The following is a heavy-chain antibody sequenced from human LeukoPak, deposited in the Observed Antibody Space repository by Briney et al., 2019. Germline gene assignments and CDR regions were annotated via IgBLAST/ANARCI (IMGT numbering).Heavy chain of an antibody. CDR2: IYTSGST. CDR1: GGSISSGSYY. CDR3: ARDHPTRYNWYDP. J-gene: IGHJ5*02. Sequence: SQTLSPTCTVSGGSISSGSYYWSWIRQPAGKGLEWIGRIYTSGSTNYNPSLKSLVTISVDTSKNQFSLKLSSVTAADTAVYYCARDHPTRYNWYDPWGQGTLVTVSA. V-gene: IGHV4-61*02.